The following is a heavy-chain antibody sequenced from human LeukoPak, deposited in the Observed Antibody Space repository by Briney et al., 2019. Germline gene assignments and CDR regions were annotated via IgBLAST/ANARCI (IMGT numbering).Heavy chain of an antibody. CDR2: SRGSSVDT. J-gene: IGHJ4*02. CDR3: AKYYNESSGYLYYFDY. V-gene: IGHV3-23*01. Sequence: GGSLRLSCAASGFTFSSYWMSWVRQAPGKGLEWVSASRGSSVDTYYADSVKGRFTISRDISKNTLYLQMNSLRAEDTAVYYCAKYYNESSGYLYYFDYWGQGTLVTVSS. D-gene: IGHD3-22*01. CDR1: GFTFSSYW.